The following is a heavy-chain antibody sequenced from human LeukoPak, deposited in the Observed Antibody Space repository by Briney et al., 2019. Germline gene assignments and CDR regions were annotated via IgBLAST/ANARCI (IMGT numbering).Heavy chain of an antibody. CDR3: ARDRDDSSGYCGY. V-gene: IGHV3-21*01. J-gene: IGHJ4*02. D-gene: IGHD3-22*01. CDR1: GFTFSSYS. Sequence: GGSLRLSCAASGFTFSSYSMNWVRQAPGKGLEWVSSISSSSSYIYYADSVKGRFTISRDNAKNSLYLQMNSLRAEDTAVYCCARDRDDSSGYCGYWGQGTLVTVSS. CDR2: ISSSSSYI.